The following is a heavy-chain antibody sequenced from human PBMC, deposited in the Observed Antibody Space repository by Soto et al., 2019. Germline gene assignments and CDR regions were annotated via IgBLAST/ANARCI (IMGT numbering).Heavy chain of an antibody. CDR2: ISWNSGSI. Sequence: GGSLRLSCAASGFTFDDYAMHWVRQAPGKGLEWVSGISWNSGSIGYADSVKGRFTISRDNAKNSLYLQMNSLRAEDTALYYCAKDMGSGYSRDYYYYYMDVWAKGPRSPSP. J-gene: IGHJ6*03. V-gene: IGHV3-9*01. D-gene: IGHD5-18*01. CDR1: GFTFDDYA. CDR3: AKDMGSGYSRDYYYYYMDV.